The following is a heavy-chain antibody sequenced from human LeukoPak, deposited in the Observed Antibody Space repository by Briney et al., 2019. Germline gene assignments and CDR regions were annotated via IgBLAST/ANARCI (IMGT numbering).Heavy chain of an antibody. D-gene: IGHD1-26*01. CDR2: IKQDGSEK. Sequence: GGSPRLSCAASGFTFSSYWMSWVRQAPGKGLEWVANIKQDGSEKYYVDSVKGRFTISRDNAKKSLHLQMSSLRAEDTAVYYCATASSGSYSYFDYWGQGTLVTVSS. CDR3: ATASSGSYSYFDY. CDR1: GFTFSSYW. V-gene: IGHV3-7*01. J-gene: IGHJ4*02.